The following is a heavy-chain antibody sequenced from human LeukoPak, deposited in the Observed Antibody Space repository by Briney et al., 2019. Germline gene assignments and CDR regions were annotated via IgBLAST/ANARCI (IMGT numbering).Heavy chain of an antibody. V-gene: IGHV3-48*03. CDR3: ASSSGWYVGVDY. J-gene: IGHJ4*02. Sequence: GGTLRLSCAASGFTFSSYEMNWVRQAPGKGLEWVSYISCSGDTIYYADFVKGRFTIFRDNAKNSLYLQMNSLRAEDTAVYYCASSSGWYVGVDYWGPGNLVTVSS. CDR2: ISCSGDTI. CDR1: GFTFSSYE. D-gene: IGHD6-19*01.